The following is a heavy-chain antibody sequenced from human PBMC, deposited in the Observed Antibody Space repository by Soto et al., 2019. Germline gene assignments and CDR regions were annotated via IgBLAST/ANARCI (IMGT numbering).Heavy chain of an antibody. J-gene: IGHJ3*02. D-gene: IGHD3-22*01. V-gene: IGHV1-18*01. CDR2: ISAYNGNT. CDR3: ARARYYYDSSGYYFTLDAFDI. Sequence: ASVKVSCKASGYTFTSYGISWVRQAPGQGLEWMGWISAYNGNTNYAQKLQGRVTMTTDNSTSTAYMELRSLRSDDTAVYYCARARYYYDSSGYYFTLDAFDIWGQGTMVTVSS. CDR1: GYTFTSYG.